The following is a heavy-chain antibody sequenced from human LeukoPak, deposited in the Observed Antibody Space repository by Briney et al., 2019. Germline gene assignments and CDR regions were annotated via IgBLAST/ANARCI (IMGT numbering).Heavy chain of an antibody. CDR2: IYHSGST. CDR1: GGSISSGSYY. CDR3: ARESSVKSSSSFSDY. D-gene: IGHD6-6*01. V-gene: IGHV4-30-2*01. J-gene: IGHJ4*02. Sequence: SQTLSLTCTVSGGSISSGSYYWSWIRQPPGKGLEWIGYIYHSGSTYYNPSLKSQVTISVDRSKNQFSLKLSSVTAADTAVYYCARESSVKSSSSFSDYWGQGTLVTVSS.